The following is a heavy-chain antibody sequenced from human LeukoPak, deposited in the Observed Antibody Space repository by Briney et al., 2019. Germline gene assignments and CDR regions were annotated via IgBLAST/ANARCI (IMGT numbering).Heavy chain of an antibody. J-gene: IGHJ4*02. CDR3: ARDRLPLAWGHGYSSSLDRPYFDY. D-gene: IGHD6-13*01. V-gene: IGHV3-30*02. Sequence: GGSLRLSCAASGFTFSSYGMHWVRQAPGKGLEWVAFIRYDGSNKYYADSVKGRFTISRDNSKNTLYLQMNSLRAEDTAVYYCARDRLPLAWGHGYSSSLDRPYFDYWGQGTLVTVSS. CDR1: GFTFSSYG. CDR2: IRYDGSNK.